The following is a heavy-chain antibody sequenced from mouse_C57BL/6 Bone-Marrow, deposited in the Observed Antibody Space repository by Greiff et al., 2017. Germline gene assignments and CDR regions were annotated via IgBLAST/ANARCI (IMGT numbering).Heavy chain of an antibody. CDR1: YTFSRRVH. J-gene: IGHJ3*01. D-gene: IGHD2-3*01. V-gene: IGHV1-87*01. CDR2: GQGLEWIG. CDR3: SEVSSVYYCALDGYFGFAY. Sequence: VQLQQSGPELARPWASVKISCQAFYTFSRRVHFAIRDTNYWMQWVKQRPGQGLEWIGAIYPGNGGTSYNQKFKGKATLTADKSSSTAYLLLSSLTSEVSSVYYCALDGYFGFAYWGQGTLVTVSA.